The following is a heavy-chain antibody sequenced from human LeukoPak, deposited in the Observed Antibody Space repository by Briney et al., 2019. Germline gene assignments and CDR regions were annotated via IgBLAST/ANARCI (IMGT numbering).Heavy chain of an antibody. J-gene: IGHJ4*02. Sequence: GASENLSCKASGYTFTSYGISWVRQAPGQGLEWMGWISAYNGNTNYAQTLQGRVTMTTDTSTSTAYMELRSLRSDDTAVYYCARDLSGWNPFDYWGQGTLVTVSS. CDR3: ARDLSGWNPFDY. CDR1: GYTFTSYG. CDR2: ISAYNGNT. V-gene: IGHV1-18*01. D-gene: IGHD6-19*01.